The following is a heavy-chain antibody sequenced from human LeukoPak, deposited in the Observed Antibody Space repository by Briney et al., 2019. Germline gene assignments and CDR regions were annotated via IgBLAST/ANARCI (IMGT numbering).Heavy chain of an antibody. V-gene: IGHV4-4*08. Sequence: PSETLSLTCTVSNGSISTYYWSWIRQSPGKGLEWIGRISSSGSTNYNPSLKSRVTISVDTSKNQFSLKLSSVTAADTAVYFCARGPYSYDSSGAFDIWGQGTMVTVSS. CDR2: ISSSGST. CDR1: NGSISTYY. CDR3: ARGPYSYDSSGAFDI. J-gene: IGHJ3*02. D-gene: IGHD3-22*01.